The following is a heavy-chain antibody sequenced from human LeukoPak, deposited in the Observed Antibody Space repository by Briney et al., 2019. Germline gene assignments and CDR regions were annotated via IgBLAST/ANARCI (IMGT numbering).Heavy chain of an antibody. CDR1: GYTLTELS. CDR2: FDPEDGET. D-gene: IGHD3-3*01. Sequence: ASVKVSCKVSGYTLTELSMHWVRQAPGKGLEWMGGFDPEDGETIYAQKFQGRVTMTEDTSTDTAYMELSSLRSEDTAVYYCATALRSITIFGVVRSAFDAFDIWGQGTMVTVSS. V-gene: IGHV1-24*01. CDR3: ATALRSITIFGVVRSAFDAFDI. J-gene: IGHJ3*02.